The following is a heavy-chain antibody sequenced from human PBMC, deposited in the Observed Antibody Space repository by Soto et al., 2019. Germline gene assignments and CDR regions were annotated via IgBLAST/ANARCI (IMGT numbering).Heavy chain of an antibody. CDR3: ATGPTVAGTFFLAEYFQH. V-gene: IGHV3-30*03. CDR1: GFTFSNYG. D-gene: IGHD6-19*01. J-gene: IGHJ1*01. Sequence: QVQLVESGGGVVQPGRSLRLSCADSGFTFSNYGMHWVRQAPGKGLQWVAVISYDGSKNYYADSVKGRFTISRDNSKNTLYRQMNSMRADDTAVYYCATGPTVAGTFFLAEYFQHWGQGTLVTVSS. CDR2: ISYDGSKN.